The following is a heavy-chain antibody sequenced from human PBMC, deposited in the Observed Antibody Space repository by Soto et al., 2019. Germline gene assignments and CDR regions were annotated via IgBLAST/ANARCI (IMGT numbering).Heavy chain of an antibody. CDR2: IIPVFGTA. CDR1: GGIFNNYA. CDR3: ATGGGYYYDRSGHSAWF. J-gene: IGHJ4*01. V-gene: IGHV1-69*01. Sequence: QVQLVQSGAEVKKPGSSVKVSCKASGGIFNNYAISWVRQAPGQGLEWMGGIIPVFGTADYAQKFQGRVTITADESTSTAYRELSSLRSEDTAVYYCATGGGYYYDRSGHSAWFWGQGTLVTVSS. D-gene: IGHD3-22*01.